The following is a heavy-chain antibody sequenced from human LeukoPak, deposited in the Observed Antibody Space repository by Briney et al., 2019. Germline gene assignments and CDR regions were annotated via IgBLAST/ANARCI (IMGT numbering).Heavy chain of an antibody. CDR3: ARAPDIVATWDYYYYYMDV. D-gene: IGHD5-12*01. CDR2: IIPIFGTA. J-gene: IGHJ6*03. V-gene: IGHV1-69*06. CDR1: GGTFSSYA. Sequence: SVKVPCKASGGTFSSYAISWVRQAPGQGLEWMGGIIPIFGTANYAQKFQGRVTITADKSTSTAYMELSSLRSEDTAVYYCARAPDIVATWDYYYYYMDVWGKGTTVTVSS.